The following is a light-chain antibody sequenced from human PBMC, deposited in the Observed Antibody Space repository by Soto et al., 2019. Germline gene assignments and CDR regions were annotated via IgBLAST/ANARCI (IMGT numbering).Light chain of an antibody. CDR2: AAS. CDR1: QGIANY. CDR3: QKYNGALWA. Sequence: DIQMTQSPSSLSASIGDRVTITCRASQGIANYLAWYQQKPGKVPKLLIYAASSLQSGVPSRFSGSGSGTDFTLTIRGLQPEDAATYYCQKYNGALWAFGQGTKVDIK. V-gene: IGKV1-27*01. J-gene: IGKJ1*01.